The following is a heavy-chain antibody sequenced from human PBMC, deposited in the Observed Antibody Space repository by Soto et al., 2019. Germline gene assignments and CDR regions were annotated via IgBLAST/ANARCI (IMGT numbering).Heavy chain of an antibody. CDR3: AGLGMVAAHREFDP. D-gene: IGHD2-15*01. V-gene: IGHV4-4*02. J-gene: IGHJ5*02. Sequence: QVQLQESGPGLVKPSGTLSLTCAVSSGTISSSNWWTWVRQPPGKGLEWSGEINQSGSPNYNPSLRSRVTISVDKSKSQFFLKLSSVTAADTDIYYCAGLGMVAAHREFDPWGQGPLVTVSS. CDR2: INQSGSP. CDR1: SGTISSSNW.